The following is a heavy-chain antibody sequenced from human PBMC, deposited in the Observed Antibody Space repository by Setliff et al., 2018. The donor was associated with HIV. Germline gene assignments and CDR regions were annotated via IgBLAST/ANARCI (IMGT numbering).Heavy chain of an antibody. Sequence: PSETLSLTCIVSGGSISSSSYYWGWIRQPPGKGLEWIGTVYYSGSTYYNPSLKSRVTMSADTSKNQFSLKLNSLTAADTAVYYCARATATYWYSIPRDYIYHMDVWGEGTTVTVS. V-gene: IGHV4-39*01. D-gene: IGHD2-8*02. J-gene: IGHJ6*03. CDR3: ARATATYWYSIPRDYIYHMDV. CDR2: VYYSGST. CDR1: GGSISSSSYY.